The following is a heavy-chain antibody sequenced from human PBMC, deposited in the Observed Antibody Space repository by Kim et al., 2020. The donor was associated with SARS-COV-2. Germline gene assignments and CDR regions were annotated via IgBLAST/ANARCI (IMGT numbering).Heavy chain of an antibody. V-gene: IGHV3-21*01. Sequence: GGSLRLSCAASGFTFSSYTMNWVRQAPGKGLEWVSSISSGSTFILYADSVNGRFSISRDNAKHSLYLQMNSLRAEDTAVYYCARENDYGDYGEDYWGQGTLVTVSS. D-gene: IGHD4-17*01. CDR1: GFTFSSYT. CDR3: ARENDYGDYGEDY. J-gene: IGHJ4*02. CDR2: ISSGSTFI.